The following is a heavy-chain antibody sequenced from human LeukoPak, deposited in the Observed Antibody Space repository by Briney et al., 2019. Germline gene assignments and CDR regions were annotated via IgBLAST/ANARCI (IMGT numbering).Heavy chain of an antibody. Sequence: GGSLRLSCAASGFTFSSYWMSWVRQAPGKGLEWVANIKQDGSEKYYVDSVKGRFTISRDNAKNSLYLQMNSLRAEDTAVYYCANLCIRRPRGNDAFDIWGQGTMVTVSS. D-gene: IGHD3-3*02. CDR1: GFTFSSYW. J-gene: IGHJ3*02. V-gene: IGHV3-7*01. CDR3: ANLCIRRPRGNDAFDI. CDR2: IKQDGSEK.